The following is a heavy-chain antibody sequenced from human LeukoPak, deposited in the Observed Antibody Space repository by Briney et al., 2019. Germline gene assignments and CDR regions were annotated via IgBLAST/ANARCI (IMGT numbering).Heavy chain of an antibody. J-gene: IGHJ4*02. CDR1: GFTFSHYW. Sequence: PGGSLRLSCAAPGFTFSHYWMTWVRQAPGKGLEWVSAISGSGGSTYYADSVKGRFTSSRDNSKNTLYLQMNSLGAEDTAVYCCGKDGFSCDSFFGRGERLFDYWGQGTVVTVSS. D-gene: IGHD3-22*01. CDR2: ISGSGGST. CDR3: GKDGFSCDSFFGRGERLFDY. V-gene: IGHV3-23*01.